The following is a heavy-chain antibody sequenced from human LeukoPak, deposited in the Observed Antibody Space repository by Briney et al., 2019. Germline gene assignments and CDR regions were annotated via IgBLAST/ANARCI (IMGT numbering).Heavy chain of an antibody. CDR1: GFTVTSNY. Sequence: PGGSLRLSCSASGFTVTSNYISWVRQAPGKGLEWVSLIYNDGSRTYYADSVRGRFTISRDTSEGTVYLQMDSLRPEDTAVYYCATDGYHYFDYWGQGTLVTVSS. CDR3: ATDGYHYFDY. CDR2: IYNDGSRT. D-gene: IGHD5-12*01. V-gene: IGHV3-53*01. J-gene: IGHJ4*02.